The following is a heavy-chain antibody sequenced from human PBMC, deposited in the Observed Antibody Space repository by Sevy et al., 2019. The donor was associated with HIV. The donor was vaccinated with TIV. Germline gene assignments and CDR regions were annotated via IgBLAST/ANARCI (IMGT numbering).Heavy chain of an antibody. V-gene: IGHV3-23*01. CDR2: ISGSGGST. J-gene: IGHJ4*02. D-gene: IGHD3-9*01. CDR1: GFTFSSYA. Sequence: GGSLRLSCAASGFTFSSYAMSWVRQAPGKGLEWVSAISGSGGSTYYADSGKGRFTISRDNSKNTLYLQMNSLRAEDTAVYYCAKDTDPGSPHYDILMVLGFDYWGQGTLVTVSS. CDR3: AKDTDPGSPHYDILMVLGFDY.